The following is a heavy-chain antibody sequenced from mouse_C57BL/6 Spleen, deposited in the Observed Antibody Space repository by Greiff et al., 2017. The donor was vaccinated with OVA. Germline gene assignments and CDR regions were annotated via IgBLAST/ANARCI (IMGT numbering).Heavy chain of an antibody. CDR1: GFTFSDYY. CDR3: ARERYYYGSSHWYFDV. D-gene: IGHD1-1*01. J-gene: IGHJ1*03. V-gene: IGHV5-16*01. Sequence: EVKLVESEGGLVQPGRSMKLSCTASGFTFSDYYMAWVRQVPEKGLEWVANINYDGSSTYYLDSLKSRFIISRDNAKNILYLQMSSLKSEDTATYYCARERYYYGSSHWYFDVWGTGTTVTVSS. CDR2: INYDGSST.